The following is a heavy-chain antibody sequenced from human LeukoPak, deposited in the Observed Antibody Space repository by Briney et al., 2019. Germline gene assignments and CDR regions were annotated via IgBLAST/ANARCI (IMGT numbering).Heavy chain of an antibody. Sequence: GGSLRLSCAASGFTFSSYAMHWVRQAPGKGLEWVAVISYDGSNKYYADSVKGRFTISRDNSKNTLYLQMNNLRAEDTAVYYCARDSATVTPFYFDYWGQGTLVTVSS. CDR1: GFTFSSYA. D-gene: IGHD4-17*01. V-gene: IGHV3-30*04. CDR2: ISYDGSNK. CDR3: ARDSATVTPFYFDY. J-gene: IGHJ4*02.